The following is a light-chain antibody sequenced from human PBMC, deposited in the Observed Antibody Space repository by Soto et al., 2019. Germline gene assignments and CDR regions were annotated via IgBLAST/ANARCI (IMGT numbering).Light chain of an antibody. J-gene: IGLJ1*01. CDR1: SSDVGRSNL. CDR3: CSFARSTTFYV. V-gene: IGLV2-23*01. Sequence: QAVLTQTASVSGSPGQSITISCSGTSSDVGRSNLVSWYQQHPGKDPKLIIFEGDRRPSGVSGRFSGSKSGNTASLTISGLQAEDEADYYCCSFARSTTFYVFGTGSQLTVL. CDR2: EGD.